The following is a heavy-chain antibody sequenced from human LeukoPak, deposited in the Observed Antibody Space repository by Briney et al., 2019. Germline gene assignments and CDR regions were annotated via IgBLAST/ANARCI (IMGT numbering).Heavy chain of an antibody. V-gene: IGHV3-21*01. Sequence: PGGSLRLSCAASAFTFSSYSMNWVRQAPGKGLEWVSSISSSSSYIYYADSVKGRFTISRDNAKNSLYLQMNSLRAEDTAVYYCARSAAGYSSGWYLDYWGQGTLVTVSS. D-gene: IGHD6-19*01. J-gene: IGHJ4*02. CDR2: ISSSSSYI. CDR1: AFTFSSYS. CDR3: ARSAAGYSSGWYLDY.